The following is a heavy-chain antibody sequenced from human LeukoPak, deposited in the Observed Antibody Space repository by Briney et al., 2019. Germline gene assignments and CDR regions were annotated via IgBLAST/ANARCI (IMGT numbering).Heavy chain of an antibody. Sequence: GASVKVSCKASGYTFTGYYMHWVRQAPGQGLEWMGWINPNSGGTNYAQKFQGRVTMTRDTSISTAYMELSRLRSDDTAVYYCAREVGATTWGAFDIWGQGTMVTVSS. CDR3: AREVGATTWGAFDI. CDR2: INPNSGGT. D-gene: IGHD1-26*01. V-gene: IGHV1-2*02. CDR1: GYTFTGYY. J-gene: IGHJ3*02.